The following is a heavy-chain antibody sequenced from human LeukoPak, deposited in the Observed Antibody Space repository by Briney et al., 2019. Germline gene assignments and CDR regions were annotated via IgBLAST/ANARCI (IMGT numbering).Heavy chain of an antibody. CDR1: GGSISSYY. J-gene: IGHJ4*02. V-gene: IGHV4-59*08. D-gene: IGHD5-12*01. CDR3: ARQGYSAYEILDY. Sequence: SETLSLTCTVSGGSISSYYWSWVRQPPGQGLEWIGYICYSASTNYSPSLKGPVTISVDTSKNQFSLKLSSVTAADTSVYYCARQGYSAYEILDYWGQGTLVTVSS. CDR2: ICYSAST.